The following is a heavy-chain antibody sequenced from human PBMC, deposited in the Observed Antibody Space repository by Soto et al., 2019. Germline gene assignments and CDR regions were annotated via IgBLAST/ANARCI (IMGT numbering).Heavy chain of an antibody. V-gene: IGHV4-31*03. CDR3: ARLRSGGDHWYYFDY. CDR1: GGSISSGGYY. CDR2: IYYSGST. Sequence: QVQLQESGPGLVKPSQTLSLTCTVSGGSISSGGYYWSWIRQHPGKGLEWIGYIYYSGSTYYNPSLESRVTISVDTSKNQFSLKLSSVTAADTAVYYCARLRSGGDHWYYFDYWGQGTLVTVSS. D-gene: IGHD4-17*01. J-gene: IGHJ4*02.